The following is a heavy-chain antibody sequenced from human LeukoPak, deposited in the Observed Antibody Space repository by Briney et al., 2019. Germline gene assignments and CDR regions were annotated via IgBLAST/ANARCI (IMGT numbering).Heavy chain of an antibody. J-gene: IGHJ4*02. CDR1: GFTFSGYR. CDR2: INTGSTAI. D-gene: IGHD5-24*01. Sequence: GGSLRLSCAASGFTFSGYRMNWVRQAPGKGLEWVSYINTGSTAIFYADSVRGRFTISRDSAKSSLYLQMTSLRAEDTAVYYCARDLATIAPSTYWGQGTLVTVSS. CDR3: ARDLATIAPSTY. V-gene: IGHV3-48*04.